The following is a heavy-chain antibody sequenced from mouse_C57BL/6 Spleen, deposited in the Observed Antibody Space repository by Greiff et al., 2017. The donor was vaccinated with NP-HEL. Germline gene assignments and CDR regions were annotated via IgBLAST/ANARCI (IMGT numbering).Heavy chain of an antibody. CDR2: IYPGSGNT. J-gene: IGHJ3*01. CDR1: GYTFTDYY. Sequence: VQLKESGAELVRPGASVKLSCKASGYTFTDYYINWVKQRPGQGLEWIARIYPGSGNTYYNEKFTGKATLTAEKSSSTAYMQLSSLTSEDSAVYFCARSAGSYDATTFAYWGQGTLVTVSA. D-gene: IGHD2-3*01. V-gene: IGHV1-76*01. CDR3: ARSAGSYDATTFAY.